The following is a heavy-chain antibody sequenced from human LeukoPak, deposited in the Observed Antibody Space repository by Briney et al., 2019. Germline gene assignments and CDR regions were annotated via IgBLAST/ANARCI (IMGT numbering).Heavy chain of an antibody. CDR1: GYTFTSYD. CDR2: MNPNSGNT. Sequence: ASVKVSCKASGYTFTSYDINWVRQATGQGLEWMGWMNPNSGNTGYAQKFQGRVTMTRDTSISTAYMELSRLRSDDTAVYYCARGGEVLRYFDWSVSAFDIWGQGTMVTVSS. CDR3: ARGGEVLRYFDWSVSAFDI. D-gene: IGHD3-9*01. J-gene: IGHJ3*02. V-gene: IGHV1-8*01.